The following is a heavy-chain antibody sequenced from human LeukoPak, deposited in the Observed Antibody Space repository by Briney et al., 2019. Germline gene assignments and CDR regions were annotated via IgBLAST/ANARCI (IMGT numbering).Heavy chain of an antibody. D-gene: IGHD1-26*01. CDR1: GFTVSSNY. Sequence: GGSLRLSCAASGFTVSSNYMSWVRQAPGKGLEWVSSISSSSSYIYYADSVKGRFTISRDNSKNTMFLQMNSLRTEDTGVYYCAKGLKGSSNYWGQGTQVAVSS. CDR3: AKGLKGSSNY. V-gene: IGHV3-21*01. J-gene: IGHJ4*02. CDR2: ISSSSSYI.